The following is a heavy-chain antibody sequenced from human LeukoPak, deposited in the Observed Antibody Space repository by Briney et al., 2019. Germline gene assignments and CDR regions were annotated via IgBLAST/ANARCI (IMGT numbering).Heavy chain of an antibody. CDR3: AKDRYRDGYNTPFDY. D-gene: IGHD5-24*01. CDR2: ISGSGGST. J-gene: IGHJ4*02. Sequence: GGSLRLSCAATGFTFNIYGMSWVRQAPGKGLEWVSTISGSGGSTYYADSVKGRFTISRDNSKKTLYLQMNSLRAEDTAVYYCAKDRYRDGYNTPFDYWGQGTLVTVSS. CDR1: GFTFNIYG. V-gene: IGHV3-23*01.